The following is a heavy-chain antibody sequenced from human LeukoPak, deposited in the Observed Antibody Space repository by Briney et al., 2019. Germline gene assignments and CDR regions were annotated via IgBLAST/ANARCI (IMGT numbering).Heavy chain of an antibody. Sequence: GASVKVSCKASGYTFTSYAMHWVRQAPGQRREWMGCINAGNGNTKYSQKFQGRVTITRDTSASTAYMELSSLRSEDTAVYYCARDGVDTATASFDYWGQGTLVTVSS. CDR3: ARDGVDTATASFDY. CDR2: INAGNGNT. D-gene: IGHD5-18*01. CDR1: GYTFTSYA. J-gene: IGHJ4*02. V-gene: IGHV1-3*01.